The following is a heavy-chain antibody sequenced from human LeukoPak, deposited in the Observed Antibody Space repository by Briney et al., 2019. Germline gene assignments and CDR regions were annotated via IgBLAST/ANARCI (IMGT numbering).Heavy chain of an antibody. V-gene: IGHV1-18*01. J-gene: IGHJ6*03. CDR1: GYTFTSYG. CDR2: ISAYNGNT. Sequence: GASVKVSCKASGYTFTSYGISWVRQAPGQGLEWMGWISAYNGNTNYAQKLQGRVTMTTDTSTSTAYMELRSLRSDDTAVYYCARARTPDYGGRSYYMDVWGKGTTVTVSS. D-gene: IGHD4-23*01. CDR3: ARARTPDYGGRSYYMDV.